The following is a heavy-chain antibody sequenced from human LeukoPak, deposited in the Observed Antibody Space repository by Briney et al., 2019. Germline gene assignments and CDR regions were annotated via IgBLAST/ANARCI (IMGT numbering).Heavy chain of an antibody. Sequence: GGSLRLSCAASEFTFNNNGMHWVRQAPGKGLEWVAFIRYDGIYKYYADSVKGRFTIFRDDAKNSLYLQMNSLRGDDTAMYYCAGERGGYGFYGGRGTLVTVSS. CDR1: EFTFNNNG. V-gene: IGHV3-30*02. CDR2: IRYDGIYK. CDR3: AGERGGYGFY. J-gene: IGHJ4*02. D-gene: IGHD5-12*01.